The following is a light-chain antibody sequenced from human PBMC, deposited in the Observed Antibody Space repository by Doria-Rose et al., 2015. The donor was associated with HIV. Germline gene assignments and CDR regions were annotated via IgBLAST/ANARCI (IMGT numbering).Light chain of an antibody. J-gene: IGKJ4*01. CDR2: KAS. CDR3: QQYNSYPLT. Sequence: QVTQSPSTLSASVGDRVTITCRASQDISNWLAWYQQKPGKAPNFLIYKASSLETGVPSRFSGSGSGTGFTLTISGLLPDDFATYYCQQYNSYPLTFGGGTKVEIK. V-gene: IGKV1-5*03. CDR1: QDISNW.